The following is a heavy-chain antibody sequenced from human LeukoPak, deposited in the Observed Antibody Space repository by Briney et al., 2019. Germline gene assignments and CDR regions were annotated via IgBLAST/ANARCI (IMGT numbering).Heavy chain of an antibody. CDR1: GYTFTSYD. D-gene: IGHD3-3*01. CDR3: ATRMRYDFWSGYYPPSLYGMDV. Sequence: ASVKVSCKASGYTFTSYDINWVRQAPGQGLEWMGWINPNSGGTNYAQKFQGRVTMTRDTSISTAYMELSRLRSDDTAVYYCATRMRYDFWSGYYPPSLYGMDVWGQGTTVTVSS. J-gene: IGHJ6*02. CDR2: INPNSGGT. V-gene: IGHV1-2*02.